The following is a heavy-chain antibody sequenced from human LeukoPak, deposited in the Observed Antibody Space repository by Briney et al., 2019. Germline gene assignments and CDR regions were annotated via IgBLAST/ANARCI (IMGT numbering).Heavy chain of an antibody. CDR2: INSDGSII. CDR1: GFTFSSYA. D-gene: IGHD6-19*01. CDR3: ARDSSGWYYFDY. J-gene: IGHJ4*02. Sequence: GGSLRLSCAASGFTFSSYAMHWVRQAPGKGLVWVSRINSDGSIISYADSVKGRFTISRDNAKNTLYLQMNSLRVEDTAVYYCARDSSGWYYFDYWGQGTLVTVSS. V-gene: IGHV3-74*01.